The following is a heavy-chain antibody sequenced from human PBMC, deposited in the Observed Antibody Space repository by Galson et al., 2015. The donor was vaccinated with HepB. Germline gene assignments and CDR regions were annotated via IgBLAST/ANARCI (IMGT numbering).Heavy chain of an antibody. Sequence: QSGAEVKKPGESLKISCKVFGYTFTGYWIGWVRQVSGKGLEWMAIIYPGDPAVKYSPSFQGQVTISVDESISTAYLQWSSLKASDTAMYYCARLKPGSAHLIFDYWGQGTLVTVSS. CDR3: ARLKPGSAHLIFDY. CDR2: IYPGDPAV. CDR1: GYTFTGYW. V-gene: IGHV5-51*01. D-gene: IGHD3-16*01. J-gene: IGHJ4*02.